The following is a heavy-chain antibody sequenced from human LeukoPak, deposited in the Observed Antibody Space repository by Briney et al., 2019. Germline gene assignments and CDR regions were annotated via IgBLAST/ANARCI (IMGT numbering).Heavy chain of an antibody. CDR3: ARDGAAPRTYYDFWREESTLDY. CDR2: INPNSGGT. V-gene: IGHV1-2*02. Sequence: ASVKVSCKASGYTFTGYYMHWVRQAPGQGLEWMGWINPNSGGTNYAQKFQGRVTMTRDTSISTAYMELSRLRSDDTAVYYCARDGAAPRTYYDFWREESTLDYWGQGTLVTVSS. CDR1: GYTFTGYY. J-gene: IGHJ4*02. D-gene: IGHD3-3*01.